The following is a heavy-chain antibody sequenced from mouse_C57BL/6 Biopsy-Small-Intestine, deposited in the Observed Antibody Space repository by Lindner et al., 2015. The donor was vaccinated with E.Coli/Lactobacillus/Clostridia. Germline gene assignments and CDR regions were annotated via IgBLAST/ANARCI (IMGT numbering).Heavy chain of an antibody. V-gene: IGHV1-55*01. CDR1: GSTFSNYT. J-gene: IGHJ4*01. Sequence: SVKVSCKTSGSTFSNYTITWVRQAPGQGSEWMGGIVPMFGTANYAQKFQGRVTFTRNTSESTAYMELSTLRSEDTAVYYCARGILTSSWSLSYLDSWGQGTLVTVSS. D-gene: IGHD6-2*01. CDR2: IVPMFGTA. CDR3: ARGILTSSWSLSYLDS.